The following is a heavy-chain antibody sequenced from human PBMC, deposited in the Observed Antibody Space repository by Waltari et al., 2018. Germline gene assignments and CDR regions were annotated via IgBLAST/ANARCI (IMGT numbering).Heavy chain of an antibody. J-gene: IGHJ4*02. CDR3: ARGRGLGYCSGGSCYSQYFDY. CDR2: INHSGST. Sequence: QVQLQQWGAGLLKPSETLSLTCAVYGGSFSGYYWSWIRQPPGQGLEWIGEINHSGSTNDTPSLKRRVTISVDPSKNQFSLKLSSVTAADTAVYYCARGRGLGYCSGGSCYSQYFDYWGQGTLVTVSS. CDR1: GGSFSGYY. V-gene: IGHV4-34*01. D-gene: IGHD2-15*01.